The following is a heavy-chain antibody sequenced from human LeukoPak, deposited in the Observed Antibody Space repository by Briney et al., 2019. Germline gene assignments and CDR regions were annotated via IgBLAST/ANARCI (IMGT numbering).Heavy chain of an antibody. CDR1: GYTFTGYY. J-gene: IGHJ4*02. CDR2: INPNSGGT. V-gene: IGHV1-2*02. CDR3: ARAKGSSSGYYFNFDY. Sequence: ASVKVSCKASGYTFTGYYMHWVRQAPGQGLERMGWINPNSGGTNYAQKFQGRVTMTRDTSISTAYMELSRLRSDDTAVYYCARAKGSSSGYYFNFDYWGQGTLVTVSS. D-gene: IGHD3-22*01.